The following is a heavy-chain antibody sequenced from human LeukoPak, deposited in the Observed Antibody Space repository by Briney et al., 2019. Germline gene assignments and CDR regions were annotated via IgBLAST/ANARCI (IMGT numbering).Heavy chain of an antibody. CDR2: ISGSGGTT. D-gene: IGHD2-2*01. V-gene: IGHV3-23*01. CDR3: AKVAGYQPYYGMDV. CDR1: GFTFSSYS. Sequence: GGSLRLSCAASGFTFSSYSMNWVRQAPGKGLEWVSAISGSGGTTYYADSVKGRFTISRDNSKNTLYLQMNSLRAEDTAEYYCAKVAGYQPYYGMDVWGQETTVTVSS. J-gene: IGHJ6*02.